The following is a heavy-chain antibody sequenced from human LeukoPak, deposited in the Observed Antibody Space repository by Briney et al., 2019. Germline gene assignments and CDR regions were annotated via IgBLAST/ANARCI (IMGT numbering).Heavy chain of an antibody. Sequence: NPSETLSLTCAVYGGSFSGYYWSWIRQSPGKGLEWIGEINHSGKTNYKPSLKSRVTISIAASKSQVSLKVSSVTAADSAVYYCARGDYSNNGQIYYSGMDVWGQGTTVTVSS. CDR3: ARGDYSNNGQIYYSGMDV. J-gene: IGHJ6*02. V-gene: IGHV4-34*01. CDR1: GGSFSGYY. CDR2: INHSGKT. D-gene: IGHD4-11*01.